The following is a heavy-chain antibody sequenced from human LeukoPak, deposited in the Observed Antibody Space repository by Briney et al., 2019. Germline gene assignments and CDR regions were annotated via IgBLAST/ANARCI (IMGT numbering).Heavy chain of an antibody. D-gene: IGHD6-13*01. V-gene: IGHV4-39*01. Sequence: SETLSLTCTVSGGSISSSSYYWGWIRQPPGKGLEWIGSIYYSGSTYYNPSLKSRVTISVDTSKNQFSLKLSSVTAADTAVYYCARLGIAAAGTEEDLWGRGTLVTVSS. CDR3: ARLGIAAAGTEEDL. J-gene: IGHJ2*01. CDR1: GGSISSSSYY. CDR2: IYYSGST.